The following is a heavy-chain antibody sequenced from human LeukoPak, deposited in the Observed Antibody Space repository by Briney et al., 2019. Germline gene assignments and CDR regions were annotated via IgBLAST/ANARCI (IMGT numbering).Heavy chain of an antibody. D-gene: IGHD2-21*02. CDR1: GFTFSDYY. J-gene: IGHJ6*04. CDR3: ARETVHYDMDV. Sequence: PGGSLRLSCAASGFTFSDYYMSWIRQAPGKGLEWVSYISSSSSYTNYADSVKGRFTISRDNAKNSLYLQMNSLRAEDTAVYYCARETVHYDMDVWGKGTTVTVSS. V-gene: IGHV3-11*06. CDR2: ISSSSSYT.